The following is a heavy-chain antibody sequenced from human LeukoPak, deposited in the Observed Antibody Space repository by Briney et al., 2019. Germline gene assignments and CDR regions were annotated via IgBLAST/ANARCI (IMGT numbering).Heavy chain of an antibody. CDR2: ISSSSSYI. Sequence: GGSLRLSCAASGFTFSSYSMNWVRQAPGKGLEWVSSISSSSSYIYYADSVKGRFTISRDNAKNSLYLQMNSLSAEDTAVYYCAREVEDVVVPAAAPRGGRNYYYYMDVWGKGTTVTVSS. J-gene: IGHJ6*03. CDR3: AREVEDVVVPAAAPRGGRNYYYYMDV. D-gene: IGHD2-2*01. V-gene: IGHV3-21*01. CDR1: GFTFSSYS.